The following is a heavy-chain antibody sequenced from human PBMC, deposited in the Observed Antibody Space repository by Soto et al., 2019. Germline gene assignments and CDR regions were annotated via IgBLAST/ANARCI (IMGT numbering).Heavy chain of an antibody. V-gene: IGHV6-1*01. CDR3: ARGGAYCSSTSCYSTFDY. J-gene: IGHJ4*02. Sequence: SQTLSLPCAISGDSVSSNSAAWNWIRQSPSRGLEWLGRTYYRSKWYNDYAVSVKSRITINPDTSKNQFSLQLNSVTPEDTAVYYCARGGAYCSSTSCYSTFDYWGQGTLVTVSS. D-gene: IGHD2-2*01. CDR1: GDSVSSNSAA. CDR2: TYYRSKWYN.